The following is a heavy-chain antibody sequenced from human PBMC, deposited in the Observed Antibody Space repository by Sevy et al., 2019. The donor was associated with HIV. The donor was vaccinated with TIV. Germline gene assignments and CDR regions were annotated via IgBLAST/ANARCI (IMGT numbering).Heavy chain of an antibody. CDR1: GGSISSYY. V-gene: IGHV4-59*01. J-gene: IGHJ5*02. Sequence: SETLSLTCTVSGGSISSYYWSWIRQPPGKGLEWIGYIYYSGSTNYNPSLKSRVTISVDTSKNQFSLKLSSVTAADTAVYYCARGDSSSWSNWFDPWGQGTLVTVSS. CDR2: IYYSGST. D-gene: IGHD6-13*01. CDR3: ARGDSSSWSNWFDP.